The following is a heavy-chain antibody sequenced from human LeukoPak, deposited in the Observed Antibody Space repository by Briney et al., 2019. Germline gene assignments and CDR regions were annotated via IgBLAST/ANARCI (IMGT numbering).Heavy chain of an antibody. D-gene: IGHD2-2*01. CDR2: INHSGST. CDR3: ARDLWGVVVPAATQH. V-gene: IGHV4-34*01. Sequence: SETLSLTCAVYGGSFSGYYWSWIRQPPGKGLEWIGEINHSGSTNYNPSLKSRVTISVDTSKNQFSLKLSSVTAADTAVYYCARDLWGVVVPAATQHWGQGTLVTVSS. CDR1: GGSFSGYY. J-gene: IGHJ1*01.